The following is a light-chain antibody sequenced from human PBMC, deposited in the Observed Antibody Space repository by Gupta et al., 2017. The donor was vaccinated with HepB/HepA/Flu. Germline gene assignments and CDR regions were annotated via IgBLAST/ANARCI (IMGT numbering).Light chain of an antibody. CDR3: QETYDTPRT. CDR1: QSISSY. J-gene: IGKJ4*01. V-gene: IGKV1-39*01. Sequence: DIQMTQSPSSLSASVGDRVTITCRASQSISSYLNWYQQKPGKAPELLIYAASTLQTGVPSRFSGSGSGTDFTLTVSSLQPEDFATYYFQETYDTPRTFGGETKVEIK. CDR2: AAS.